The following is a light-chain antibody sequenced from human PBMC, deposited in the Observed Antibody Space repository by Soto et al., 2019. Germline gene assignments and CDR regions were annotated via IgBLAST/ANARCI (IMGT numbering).Light chain of an antibody. V-gene: IGKV3-11*01. CDR1: QSVSSY. Sequence: EIVLTQSPATLSLSPGERATLSCRASQSVSSYLAWYQQKPGQAPRLLIYGASSRATGIPDRFSGSGSGTDFTLTISSLQSEDFAVYYCQQYIRWPLTFGGGTKVDIK. CDR3: QQYIRWPLT. CDR2: GAS. J-gene: IGKJ4*01.